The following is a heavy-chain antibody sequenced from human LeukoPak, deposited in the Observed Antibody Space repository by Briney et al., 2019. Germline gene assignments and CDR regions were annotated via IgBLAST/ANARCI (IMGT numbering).Heavy chain of an antibody. J-gene: IGHJ4*02. V-gene: IGHV4-4*09. CDR1: GGSVWVFF. Sequence: SETLSLTCTLSGGSVWVFFGMCIRQPPGKAREWIGYVYTSGSTTYNPSLRSRVTISVDTTKNQFSLKLTTVTAAAAAVYYCARRRTGSNPFDSSGQGTLVTVSS. CDR2: VYTSGST. CDR3: ARRRTGSNPFDS. D-gene: IGHD2-15*01.